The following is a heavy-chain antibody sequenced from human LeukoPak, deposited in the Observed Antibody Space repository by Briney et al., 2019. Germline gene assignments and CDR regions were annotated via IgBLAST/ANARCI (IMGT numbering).Heavy chain of an antibody. CDR1: GGSISSYY. CDR2: IYYSGST. Sequence: PSETLSLTCTVSGGSISSYYWSWIRQPPGKGLEWIGYIYYSGSTNYNPSLKSRVTISVDTSKNQFSLKLSSVTAADTAVYYCARVGAGYYYYYMDVWGKGTTVTVSS. J-gene: IGHJ6*03. CDR3: ARVGAGYYYYYMDV. V-gene: IGHV4-59*01. D-gene: IGHD1-26*01.